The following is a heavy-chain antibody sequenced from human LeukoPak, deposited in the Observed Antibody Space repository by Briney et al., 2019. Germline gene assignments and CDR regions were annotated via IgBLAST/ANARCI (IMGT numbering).Heavy chain of an antibody. V-gene: IGHV4-4*02. J-gene: IGHJ3*02. CDR1: GGSISSSNW. Sequence: PSETLSLTCAVSGGSISSSNWWSWVRPPPGKGLEWIGEIYHSGSTNYSPSLKSRVTISVDKSKNQFSLKLSSVTAADTAVYYCARVGSIYCGGDCYSGGAFDIWGQGTMVTVSS. CDR3: ARVGSIYCGGDCYSGGAFDI. D-gene: IGHD2-21*02. CDR2: IYHSGST.